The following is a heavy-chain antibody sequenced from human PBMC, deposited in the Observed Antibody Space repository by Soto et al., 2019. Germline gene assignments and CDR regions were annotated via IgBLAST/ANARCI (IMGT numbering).Heavy chain of an antibody. CDR1: GFTFSNYA. J-gene: IGHJ4*02. CDR3: ARDSGGWPDGNFDY. Sequence: QVQLVESGGGVVQPGRSLRLSCAASGFTFSNYAMHWVRQAPGKGLEWVAVISDAGSNEYYADSVKGRFTISRDNSKNTLYLQMNNLRGEDTAVHYCARDSGGWPDGNFDYWGQGTLVTVSS. V-gene: IGHV3-30-3*01. CDR2: ISDAGSNE. D-gene: IGHD5-12*01.